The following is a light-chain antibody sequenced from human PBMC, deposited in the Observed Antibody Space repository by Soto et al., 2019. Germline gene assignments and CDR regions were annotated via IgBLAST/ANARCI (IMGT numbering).Light chain of an antibody. V-gene: IGKV3-20*01. CDR3: QQYGSSPRT. CDR2: DAS. CDR1: QSVSSTY. Sequence: EIVLTQSPGTLSLSPWERATLSCRASQSVSSTYLAWYQQKPGQAPRLLIYDASSRATGIPDRFSGSGSGTDFTLTISRLEPDDFAVYYCQQYGSSPRTFGQGTKVEIK. J-gene: IGKJ1*01.